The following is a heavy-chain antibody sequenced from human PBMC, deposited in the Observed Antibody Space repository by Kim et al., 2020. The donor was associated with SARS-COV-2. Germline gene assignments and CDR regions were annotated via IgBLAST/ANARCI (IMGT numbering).Heavy chain of an antibody. V-gene: IGHV3-43*01. Sequence: YADSVKGRFTISRDKSKNSLYLQMNSLRTEDTALYYCSRAARLDYYYMDVWGKGTTVTVSS. J-gene: IGHJ6*03. D-gene: IGHD6-6*01. CDR3: SRAARLDYYYMDV.